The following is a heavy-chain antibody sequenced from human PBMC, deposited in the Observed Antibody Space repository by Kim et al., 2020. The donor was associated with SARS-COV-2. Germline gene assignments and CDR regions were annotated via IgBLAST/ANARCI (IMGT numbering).Heavy chain of an antibody. V-gene: IGHV4-59*13. D-gene: IGHD5-12*01. CDR3: ARSFDIVATITGNWYFDL. Sequence: SETLSLTCTVSGGSISSYYWSWIRQPPGKGLEWIGYIYYSGSTNYNPSLKSRVTISVDTSKNQFSLKLSSVTAADTAVYYCARSFDIVATITGNWYFDLWGRGTLVTVSS. CDR1: GGSISSYY. CDR2: IYYSGST. J-gene: IGHJ2*01.